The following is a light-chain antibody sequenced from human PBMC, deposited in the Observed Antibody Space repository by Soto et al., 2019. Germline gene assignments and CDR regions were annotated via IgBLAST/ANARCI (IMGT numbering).Light chain of an antibody. V-gene: IGLV2-14*01. J-gene: IGLJ1*01. CDR3: SSYTSSSIDYV. CDR2: EVS. CDR1: SSDVGGYNY. Sequence: QSALTQPASVSGSPGQSITISCTGTSSDVGGYNYVSWYQQHPGKAPKLMIYEVSNRPSGVSNRFSGSKSGNTSSLTISGLPAEDEADYSCSSYTSSSIDYVFGTGTKLNV.